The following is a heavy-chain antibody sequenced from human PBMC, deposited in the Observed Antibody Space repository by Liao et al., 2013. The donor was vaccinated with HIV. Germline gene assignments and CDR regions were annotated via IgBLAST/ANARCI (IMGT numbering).Heavy chain of an antibody. J-gene: IGHJ4*02. CDR2: INHSGST. CDR1: GGSFSGYY. D-gene: IGHD6-6*01. CDR3: ARAREYGAARQYYFDY. V-gene: IGHV4-34*01. Sequence: QVQLQQWGAGLLKPSETLSLTCAVYGGSFSGYYWSWIRQPPGKGLEWIGEINHSGSTYYNPSLKSRVTISVDTSKNQFSLKLSSVTAADTAVYYCARAREYGAARQYYFDYWGQGTLVTVSS.